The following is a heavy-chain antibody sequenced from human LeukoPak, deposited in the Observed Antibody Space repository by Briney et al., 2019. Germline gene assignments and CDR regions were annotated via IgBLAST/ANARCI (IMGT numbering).Heavy chain of an antibody. D-gene: IGHD1-26*01. CDR1: GGSISSYY. Sequence: SETLSLTCTVSGGSISSYYWSWLRQPAGKGLEWIGRMYTSGSTNYNPSLKSRVTMSVDTSKSQFSLRLSSVTAADTAVYYCARSISGSSWNYFDYWGQGTLVTVSS. CDR3: ARSISGSSWNYFDY. J-gene: IGHJ4*02. V-gene: IGHV4-4*07. CDR2: MYTSGST.